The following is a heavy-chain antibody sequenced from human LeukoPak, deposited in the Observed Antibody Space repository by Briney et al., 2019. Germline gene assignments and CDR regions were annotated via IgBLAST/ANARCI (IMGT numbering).Heavy chain of an antibody. CDR1: EFTFGSYW. D-gene: IGHD4-11*01. Sequence: AGGSLRLSCVASEFTFGSYWMHWVRQAPGEGLVWVSVINSDGSTTLYADSVKGRFTISRDNAKNTLYLQMNSLRAEDTAVYYCAGLRGKITTIDYWGQGTLVTVSS. CDR3: AGLRGKITTIDY. J-gene: IGHJ4*02. V-gene: IGHV3-74*03. CDR2: INSDGSTT.